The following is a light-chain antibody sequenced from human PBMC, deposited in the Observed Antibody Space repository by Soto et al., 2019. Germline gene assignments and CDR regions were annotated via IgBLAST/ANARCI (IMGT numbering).Light chain of an antibody. J-gene: IGKJ1*01. CDR2: AAS. CDR3: QQYGNSPPWT. V-gene: IGKV3-20*01. Sequence: EIVLTQSPGTLSLSPGERATLSCRASQSVTRSYLAWYQQKPGQAPRLLIYAASTRATGIPDRFSGSGYETDFTLTISRLEPEDFAVYYCQQYGNSPPWTFGQGTKVEIK. CDR1: QSVTRSY.